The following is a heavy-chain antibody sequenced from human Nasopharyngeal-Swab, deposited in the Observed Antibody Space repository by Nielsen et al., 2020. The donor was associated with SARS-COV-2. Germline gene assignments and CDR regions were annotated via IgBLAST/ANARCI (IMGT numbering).Heavy chain of an antibody. D-gene: IGHD3-3*01. V-gene: IGHV3-23*01. CDR1: GFTFSSYA. J-gene: IGHJ6*02. CDR2: ISGSGGST. CDR3: VKDEWFYYYYYGMDV. Sequence: GESLKISCAASGFTFSSYAMSWVRQAPGKGLEWVSAISGSGGSTYYADSVKGRFTISRDNSKNTLYLQMNSLRAEDTAVYYCVKDEWFYYYYYGMDVWGQGAPVTVSS.